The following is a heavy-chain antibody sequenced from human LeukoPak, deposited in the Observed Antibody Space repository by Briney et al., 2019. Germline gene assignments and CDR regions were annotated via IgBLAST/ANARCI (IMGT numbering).Heavy chain of an antibody. V-gene: IGHV4-59*01. J-gene: IGHJ4*02. Sequence: PSETLSLTCAVYGGSFSGYYWSWLRQPPGKGLEWVGYIYYSGSTNYNPSLKSRVTISVDTSKNQFSLKLSSVTAADTAVYYCARVHGGYSYGHFDYWGQGTLVTGSS. D-gene: IGHD5-18*01. CDR3: ARVHGGYSYGHFDY. CDR2: IYYSGST. CDR1: GGSFSGYY.